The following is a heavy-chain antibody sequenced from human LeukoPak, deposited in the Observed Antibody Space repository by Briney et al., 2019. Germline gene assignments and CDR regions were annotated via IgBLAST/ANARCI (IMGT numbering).Heavy chain of an antibody. D-gene: IGHD3-10*01. CDR3: AREYIDSDYHGLGSSFALDC. CDR2: INQDGSER. Sequence: GGSLRLSCAVSGFSLNKYWMSWVRQAPGKGLEWVANINQDGSERYYVESVKGRFTISRDNAKNSLSLQMNILTVADTAVYYCAREYIDSDYHGLGSSFALDCWGQGILVTVSS. J-gene: IGHJ4*02. V-gene: IGHV3-7*03. CDR1: GFSLNKYW.